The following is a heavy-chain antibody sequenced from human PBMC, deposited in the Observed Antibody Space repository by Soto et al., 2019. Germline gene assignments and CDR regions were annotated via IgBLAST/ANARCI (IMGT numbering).Heavy chain of an antibody. V-gene: IGHV4-39*01. Sequence: QLQLQESGPGLVKPSETLSLTCTVSGGSISSSSYYWGWIRQPPGKGLEWIGSIYYSGSTYYNPSLKSRVTISVDTSKNQFSLKLSSVTATDTAVYYCARLGSVALGALDIWGQGTMVTVSS. CDR3: ARLGSVALGALDI. J-gene: IGHJ3*02. D-gene: IGHD2-15*01. CDR2: IYYSGST. CDR1: GGSISSSSYY.